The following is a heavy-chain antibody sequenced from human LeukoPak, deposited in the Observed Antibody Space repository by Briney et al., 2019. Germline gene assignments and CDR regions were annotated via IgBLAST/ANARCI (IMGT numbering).Heavy chain of an antibody. J-gene: IGHJ3*02. CDR1: GCTFSSYA. V-gene: IGHV1-69*06. Sequence: GASVKVSCKASGCTFSSYAISWVRQAPGQGLEWMGGIIPIFGTANYAQKFQGRVTITADKSTSTAYMELSSLRSEDTAVYYCARTFYCSSTSCYLAAFDIWGQGTMVTVSS. CDR3: ARTFYCSSTSCYLAAFDI. D-gene: IGHD2-2*01. CDR2: IIPIFGTA.